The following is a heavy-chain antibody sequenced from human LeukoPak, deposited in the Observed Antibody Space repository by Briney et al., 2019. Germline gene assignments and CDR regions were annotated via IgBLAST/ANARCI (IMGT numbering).Heavy chain of an antibody. CDR1: SGSINNYY. J-gene: IGHJ3*02. V-gene: IGHV4-59*01. CDR2: ILSSGSR. CDR3: ARTNQISETAFDI. Sequence: SGTLSLTCTVSSGSINNYYWSWIRQTPGKGLEWIGYILSSGSRNYNPSVKSRVTISVDTSKNQFSLKMSSVTAADTAVYYCARTNQISETAFDIWGQGTMVIVSS.